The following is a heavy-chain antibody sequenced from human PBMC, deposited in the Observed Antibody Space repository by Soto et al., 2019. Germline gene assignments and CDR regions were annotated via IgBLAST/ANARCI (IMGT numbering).Heavy chain of an antibody. V-gene: IGHV4-61*08. CDR1: GGSISSGGYY. CDR2: IYYSGST. CDR3: ARVSEGDYVWGSYRYFDY. J-gene: IGHJ4*02. D-gene: IGHD3-16*02. Sequence: SETLSLTCTVSGGSISSGGYYWSWIRQHPGKGLEWIGYIYYSGSTNYNPSLKSRVTISVDTSKNQFSLKLSSVTAADTAVYYCARVSEGDYVWGSYRYFDYWGQGTLVTVSS.